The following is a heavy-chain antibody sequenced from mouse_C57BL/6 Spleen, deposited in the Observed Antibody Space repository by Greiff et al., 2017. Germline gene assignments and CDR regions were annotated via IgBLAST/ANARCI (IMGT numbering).Heavy chain of an antibody. CDR1: GYTFTSYG. J-gene: IGHJ3*01. V-gene: IGHV1-81*01. CDR3: ARGGATTVGIAWFAY. CDR2: IDSRSGNT. D-gene: IGHD1-1*01. Sequence: QVQLQQSGAELARPGASVKLSCKASGYTFTSYGISWVKQRTGQGLEWIGEIDSRSGNTYYNEKFKGKVTLTADKSSSTEYMELRSLTSEDSAVYFCARGGATTVGIAWFAYWGQGTLVTVSA.